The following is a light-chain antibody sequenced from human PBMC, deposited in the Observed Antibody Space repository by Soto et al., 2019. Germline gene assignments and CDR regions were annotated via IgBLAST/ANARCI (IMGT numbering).Light chain of an antibody. CDR3: QQYDNLSWT. CDR2: DAS. J-gene: IGKJ1*01. Sequence: DIQMTQSPSSLSASVGDRVTITCQASQDISNYLNWYQQKPGKAPKLLIYDASNLETGVPSRFSGSGSGTDFTFTISSLQPEDIATYYFQQYDNLSWTFGQGTKVEIK. CDR1: QDISNY. V-gene: IGKV1-33*01.